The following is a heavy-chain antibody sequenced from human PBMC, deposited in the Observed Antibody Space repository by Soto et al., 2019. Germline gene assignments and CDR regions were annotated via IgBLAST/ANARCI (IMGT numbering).Heavy chain of an antibody. Sequence: QVQLVQSGAEVKKPGASVKVSCKASGYTFTSYAMHWVRQAPGQRLEWMGWINAGNGNTKYSQKFQGRVTITRDTSASTAYMELSSLRSEDTAVYYCARAGRKVTRVEIYYGMDVWGQGTTVTVSS. D-gene: IGHD2-21*02. CDR1: GYTFTSYA. V-gene: IGHV1-3*01. CDR3: ARAGRKVTRVEIYYGMDV. CDR2: INAGNGNT. J-gene: IGHJ6*02.